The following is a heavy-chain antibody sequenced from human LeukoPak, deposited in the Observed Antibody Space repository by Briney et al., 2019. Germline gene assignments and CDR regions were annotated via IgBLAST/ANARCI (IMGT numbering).Heavy chain of an antibody. Sequence: GESLRLSCAASGFTFSSYGMHWVRRAPGKGLEWVAVISYDGSNKYYADSVKGRFTISRDNSKNTLYLQMNSLRAEDTAVYYCAKDQEGAVDYWGQGTLVTVSS. CDR1: GFTFSSYG. J-gene: IGHJ4*02. V-gene: IGHV3-30*18. D-gene: IGHD1-26*01. CDR3: AKDQEGAVDY. CDR2: ISYDGSNK.